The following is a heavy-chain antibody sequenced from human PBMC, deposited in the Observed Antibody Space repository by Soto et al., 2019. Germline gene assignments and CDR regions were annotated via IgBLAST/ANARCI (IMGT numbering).Heavy chain of an antibody. D-gene: IGHD6-13*01. CDR2: IYYSGST. J-gene: IGHJ5*02. Sequence: SEPMSVTCTVSGGSISSYYWSWIRKPPGKGLEWIGYIYYSGSTNYNPSLKSRVTISVDTSKNQFSLKLSSVTAADTAVYYCARYSSSHPINWFDPWGQGTLVTVSS. CDR3: ARYSSSHPINWFDP. V-gene: IGHV4-59*08. CDR1: GGSISSYY.